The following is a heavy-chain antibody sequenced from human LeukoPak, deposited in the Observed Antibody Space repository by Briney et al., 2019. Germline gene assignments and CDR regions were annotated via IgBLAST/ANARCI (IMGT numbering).Heavy chain of an antibody. D-gene: IGHD6-13*01. Sequence: GGSLRLSCAASGFTFDDYGMSWVRQAPGKGLEWVVNIKQDGSEKYYVDSGKGRFTISRDNSKNTLYLQMNSLRAEDTAVYYCARGQLVRTDYWGQGTLVTVSS. CDR2: IKQDGSEK. CDR3: ARGQLVRTDY. V-gene: IGHV3-7*01. CDR1: GFTFDDYG. J-gene: IGHJ4*02.